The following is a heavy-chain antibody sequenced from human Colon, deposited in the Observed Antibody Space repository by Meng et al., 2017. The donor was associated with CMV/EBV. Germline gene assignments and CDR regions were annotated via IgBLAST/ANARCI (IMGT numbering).Heavy chain of an antibody. D-gene: IGHD2-2*01. V-gene: IGHV4-34*01. CDR3: ARATKSSCWEVLDY. J-gene: IGHJ4*01. Sequence: QVQLQQVGAGLLKPSDTLSLTCAVDGESFSGYYWTWIRQPPGRGLEWIGESYYTGSTNYSPSLKSRVTISLDTSKNQFSLKLNSVTAADTAVYYCARATKSSCWEVLDYWGHGTLVTVSS. CDR2: SYYTGST. CDR1: GESFSGYY.